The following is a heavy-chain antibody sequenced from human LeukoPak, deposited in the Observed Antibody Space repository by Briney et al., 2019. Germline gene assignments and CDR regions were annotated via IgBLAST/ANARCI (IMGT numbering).Heavy chain of an antibody. V-gene: IGHV4-4*02. CDR1: GGPISSTNW. CDR3: ARKIGSSGALDI. CDR2: IYHSGST. J-gene: IGHJ3*02. Sequence: KTSGTLSLTCAVSGGPISSTNWWSWVRQPPGKGLEWIGEIYHSGSTNYNPSLRSRITISVDKSKDQFSLRLSSVTAADTAVYYCARKIGSSGALDICAPGRLVTVSS. D-gene: IGHD1-26*01.